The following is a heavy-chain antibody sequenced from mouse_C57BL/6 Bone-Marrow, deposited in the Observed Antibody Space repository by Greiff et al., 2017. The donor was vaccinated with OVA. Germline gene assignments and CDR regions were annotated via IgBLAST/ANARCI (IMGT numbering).Heavy chain of an antibody. D-gene: IGHD1-1*01. CDR3: SREIYYYGSSPYYFDY. CDR2: ILPGSGST. CDR1: GYTFTGYW. J-gene: IGHJ2*01. Sequence: VQLQQSGAELMKPGASVKLSCKATGYTFTGYWIEWVKQRPGHGLEWIGEILPGSGSTNYNEKFKGKATFTADTSSNTAYMQLSSLTTEASAISYCSREIYYYGSSPYYFDYWGQGTTLTVSS. V-gene: IGHV1-9*01.